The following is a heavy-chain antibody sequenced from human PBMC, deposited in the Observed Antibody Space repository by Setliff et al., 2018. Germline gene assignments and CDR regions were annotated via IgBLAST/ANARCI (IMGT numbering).Heavy chain of an antibody. Sequence: ASVKVSCKASGYTFTSYDINWVRQATGQGLEWMGWMNPNSGNTGYAQKFQGRVTMTRDTSTSTVYMELSSLRSEDTAVYYCAREQLVDRGFDYWGQGTLVTVSS. D-gene: IGHD6-6*01. CDR1: GYTFTSYD. V-gene: IGHV1-8*02. CDR3: AREQLVDRGFDY. CDR2: MNPNSGNT. J-gene: IGHJ4*02.